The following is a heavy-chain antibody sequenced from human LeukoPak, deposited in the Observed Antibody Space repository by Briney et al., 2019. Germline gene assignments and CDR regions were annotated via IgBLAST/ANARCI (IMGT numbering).Heavy chain of an antibody. J-gene: IGHJ4*02. CDR2: INPHRGGT. V-gene: IGHV1-2*02. CDR1: GYTFTGYY. D-gene: IGHD3-22*01. Sequence: ASVKVSCKASGYTFTGYYMHWVRQAPGQGLEWMGWINPHRGGTNYTQKFQGRVTMTRDTSISTAYMELSRLRSDDTAVYYCARGVVVLSYYFDYWGQGTLVTVSS. CDR3: ARGVVVLSYYFDY.